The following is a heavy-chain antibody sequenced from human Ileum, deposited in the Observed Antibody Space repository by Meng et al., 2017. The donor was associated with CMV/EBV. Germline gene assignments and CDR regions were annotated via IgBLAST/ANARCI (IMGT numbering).Heavy chain of an antibody. J-gene: IGHJ4*01. D-gene: IGHD3-22*01. V-gene: IGHV2-5*02. CDR1: GFSLSTTGVG. Sequence: TLKESGPTLCKPTQTLTLTCPFSGFSLSTTGVGVGWIRQPPGKALEWLALIYWDDDKRYSPSLKSRLTITKDTSKNQVVLTMTNMDPVDTATYYCARNYYDSGPFQYWGQGTLVTVSS. CDR3: ARNYYDSGPFQY. CDR2: IYWDDDK.